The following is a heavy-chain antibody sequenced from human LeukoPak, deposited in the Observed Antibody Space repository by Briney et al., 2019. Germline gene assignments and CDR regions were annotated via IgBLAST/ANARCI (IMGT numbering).Heavy chain of an antibody. D-gene: IGHD6-13*01. CDR1: GGSISSYY. CDR3: ARVSAAARPFDY. V-gene: IGHV4-59*01. Sequence: SETLSLTCTVSGGSISSYYWSWIRQPPGKGLGWIGYIYYSGSTNYNPSLKSRVTISVDTSKNQFSLKLSSVTAADTAVYYCARVSAAARPFDYWGQGTLVTVSS. J-gene: IGHJ4*02. CDR2: IYYSGST.